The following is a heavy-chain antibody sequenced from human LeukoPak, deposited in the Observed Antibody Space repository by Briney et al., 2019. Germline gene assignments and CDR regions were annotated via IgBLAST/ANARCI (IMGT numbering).Heavy chain of an antibody. D-gene: IGHD1-1*01. V-gene: IGHV5-51*01. J-gene: IGHJ4*02. CDR2: IYRGDSDT. CDR3: TRSTGNPPDY. Sequence: GESLKISCQGSGFTFTDYWIGWVRQMPGKGLEWMGIIYRGDSDTRYSPSFDGHITISADQSIGTAFLQWSSLKASDTAIYFCTRSTGNPPDYWGQGTLVTVSS. CDR1: GFTFTDYW.